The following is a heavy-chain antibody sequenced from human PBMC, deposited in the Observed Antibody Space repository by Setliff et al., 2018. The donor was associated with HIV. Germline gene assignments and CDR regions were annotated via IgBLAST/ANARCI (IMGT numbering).Heavy chain of an antibody. V-gene: IGHV3-23*01. D-gene: IGHD2-2*02. CDR3: VRDIGFNLYDH. CDR2: IGAVGTPT. J-gene: IGHJ4*02. CDR1: GFSFSLYA. Sequence: GGSLRLSCAASGFSFSLYAMGWVRQAAGKGLEWVSTIGAVGTPTHYAESVKGRFTISRDNAKNTLYLQMSSLRAEDRAVYYCVRDIGFNLYDHWGQGTLVTVSS.